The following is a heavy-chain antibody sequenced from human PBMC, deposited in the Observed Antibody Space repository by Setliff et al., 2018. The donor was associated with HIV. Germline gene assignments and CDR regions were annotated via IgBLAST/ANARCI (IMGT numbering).Heavy chain of an antibody. V-gene: IGHV3-23*01. CDR1: GFTFSSYA. D-gene: IGHD4-4*01. J-gene: IGHJ3*01. CDR2: ISGNGGSS. Sequence: GGSLRLSCAASGFTFSSYAMSWVRQAPGKGLEWVSAISGNGGSSYYADSVKGRFTISRDNSKNTLYLQMNSLRTEDTALYYCTTASDSTNYDDGFDLWGQGTMVTVSS. CDR3: TTASDSTNYDDGFDL.